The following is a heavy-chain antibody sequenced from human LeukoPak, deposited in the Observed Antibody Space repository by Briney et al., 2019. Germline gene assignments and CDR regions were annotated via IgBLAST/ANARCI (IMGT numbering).Heavy chain of an antibody. CDR3: AKERAGYANPYYFDY. Sequence: GGSLRLSCAASGFIFSTYAMSWVRHASGKALEWVSTISGSSANTYYAESVRGRLTMSRDNSKIALYMHMNSLRAEDTAVYYCAKERAGYANPYYFDYGGQGTLVTVSS. CDR1: GFIFSTYA. J-gene: IGHJ4*02. D-gene: IGHD3-9*01. V-gene: IGHV3-23*01. CDR2: ISGSSANT.